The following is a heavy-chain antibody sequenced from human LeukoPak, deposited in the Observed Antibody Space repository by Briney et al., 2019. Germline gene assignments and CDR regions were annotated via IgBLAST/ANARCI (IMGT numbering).Heavy chain of an antibody. CDR2: ISGSGGST. V-gene: IGHV3-23*01. Sequence: QPGGSLRLSCAASGFTFSSYAMSWVRQAPGKGLEWVSAISGSGGSTYYADSVKGRFTISRDNSKNTLYLQMNCLRAEDTAVYYCAKDQGVWFGELYFDYWGQGTLVTVSS. D-gene: IGHD3-10*01. J-gene: IGHJ4*02. CDR3: AKDQGVWFGELYFDY. CDR1: GFTFSSYA.